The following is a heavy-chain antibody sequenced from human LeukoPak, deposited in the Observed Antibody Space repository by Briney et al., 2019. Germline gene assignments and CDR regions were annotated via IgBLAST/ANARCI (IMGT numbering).Heavy chain of an antibody. D-gene: IGHD6-19*01. V-gene: IGHV4-4*07. J-gene: IGHJ3*02. CDR1: GGSISSYY. CDR3: ARDWWAVAKLDAFDI. Sequence: SETLSLTCTVSGGSISSYYWSWIRQPAGKGLEWIGRIYTSGSTNYNPPLKSRVTMSVDTSKNQFSLKLSSVTAADTAVYYCARDWWAVAKLDAFDIWGQGTMVTVSS. CDR2: IYTSGST.